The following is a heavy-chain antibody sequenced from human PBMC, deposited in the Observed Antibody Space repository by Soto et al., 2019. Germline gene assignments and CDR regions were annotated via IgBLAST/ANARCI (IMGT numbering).Heavy chain of an antibody. D-gene: IGHD3-10*01. J-gene: IGHJ4*02. V-gene: IGHV4-30-4*01. Sequence: QVQLQESGPGLVKPSQTLSLSCTVSGDSISSPHYYWTWVRQPPGKGLEWVGYIYYTGNNFYNPALQCRIAMSVYPSTNQFSLNMASVTAADTAVYYCAREPKKNYGTSTCNGGFDSWGPATLVTVSS. CDR2: IYYTGNN. CDR1: GDSISSPHYY. CDR3: AREPKKNYGTSTCNGGFDS.